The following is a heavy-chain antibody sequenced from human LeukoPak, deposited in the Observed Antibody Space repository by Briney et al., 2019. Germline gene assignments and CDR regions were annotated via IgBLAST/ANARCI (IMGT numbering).Heavy chain of an antibody. Sequence: GGSLRLSCAASGFTFSSYAVHWVRQAPGRGLEWVAVISYDGSNKYYADSVKGRFSISRDNSKNTLYLQMNSLRAEDTAVYYCARRYDGFDYWGQGTLVIVSS. CDR3: ARRYDGFDY. CDR1: GFTFSSYA. V-gene: IGHV3-30-3*01. J-gene: IGHJ4*02. D-gene: IGHD3-3*01. CDR2: ISYDGSNK.